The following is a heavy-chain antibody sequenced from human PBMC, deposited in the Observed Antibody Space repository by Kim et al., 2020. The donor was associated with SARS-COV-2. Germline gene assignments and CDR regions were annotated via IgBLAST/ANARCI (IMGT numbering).Heavy chain of an antibody. D-gene: IGHD3-22*01. CDR1: GFTFSSYS. Sequence: GGSLRLSCAASGFTFSSYSMNWVRQAPGKGLEWVSSISSSSSYIYYADSVKGRFTISRDNSKNTLYLQMNSLRAEDTAVYYCARVMYYCDSSGYGGGYDGMEVRGPGATVSVSS. J-gene: IGHJ6*01. V-gene: IGHV3-21*01. CDR3: ARVMYYCDSSGYGGGYDGMEV. CDR2: ISSSSSYI.